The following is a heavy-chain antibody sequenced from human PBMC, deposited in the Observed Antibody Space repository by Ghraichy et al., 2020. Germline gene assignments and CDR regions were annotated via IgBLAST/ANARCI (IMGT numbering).Heavy chain of an antibody. D-gene: IGHD5-12*01. CDR3: AKDSRTYSDSSEDY. CDR1: GFTFSSYA. CDR2: ITTSGDTT. Sequence: GETLNISCAASGFTFSSYAMTWVRQAPGKGLEWVSSITTSGDTTYYADSVRGRFTISRDNSKYTLYLQMNNLRAEDTAIYFCAKDSRTYSDSSEDYWGQGTLVTVSS. J-gene: IGHJ4*02. V-gene: IGHV3-23*01.